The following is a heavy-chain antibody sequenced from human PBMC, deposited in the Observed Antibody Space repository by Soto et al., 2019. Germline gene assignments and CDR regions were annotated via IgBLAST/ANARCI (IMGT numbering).Heavy chain of an antibody. CDR1: GFTVSSNY. D-gene: IGHD1-26*01. CDR3: AASRGELYYYGMDV. CDR2: IYSGGST. V-gene: IGHV3-53*01. Sequence: GSLRLSCAASGFTVSSNYMSWVRQAPGKGLEWVSVIYSGGSTYYADSVKGRFTISRDNSKNTLYLQMNSLRAEDTAVYYCAASRGELYYYGMDVWGQGTTVTVSS. J-gene: IGHJ6*02.